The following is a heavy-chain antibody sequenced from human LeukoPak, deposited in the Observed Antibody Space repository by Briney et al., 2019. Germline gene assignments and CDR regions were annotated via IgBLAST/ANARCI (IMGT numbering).Heavy chain of an antibody. CDR1: GFTFSSYA. D-gene: IGHD1-26*01. V-gene: IGHV3-30*04. J-gene: IGHJ4*02. CDR2: ISYDGSNK. CDR3: GRKRSDSWRHFDY. Sequence: GGSLRLSCAASGFTFSSYAMHWVRQAPGKGLEWVAVISYDGSNKYYADSVKGRFTISRDNSKNTLYLQMNSLRAEDTAVYYCGRKRSDSWRHFDYWGQGTLVTVSS.